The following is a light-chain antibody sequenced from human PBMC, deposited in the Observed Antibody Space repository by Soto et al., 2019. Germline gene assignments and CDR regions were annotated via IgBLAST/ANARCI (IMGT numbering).Light chain of an antibody. V-gene: IGLV2-14*03. J-gene: IGLJ1*01. CDR1: SSDVGGYNY. CDR3: SSYTRSDTYV. Sequence: QSALTQPASVSGSPGQSITISCTGTSSDVGGYNYVSWYQQHPGKAPKLMISDGSNRPSGVSNRFSGSKSGNTASLTISGLQAEDEADYYCSSYTRSDTYVFGTGTKLTVL. CDR2: DGS.